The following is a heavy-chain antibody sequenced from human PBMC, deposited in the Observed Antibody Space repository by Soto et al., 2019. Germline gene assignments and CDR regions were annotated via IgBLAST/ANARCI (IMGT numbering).Heavy chain of an antibody. CDR1: DDSFSSGAYS. J-gene: IGHJ5*02. V-gene: IGHV4-30-2*01. CDR3: ARCSNTYGYGWFGP. CDR2: IYYSGIT. Sequence: PSETLSLTCAVSDDSFSSGAYSWSWIRQPPGKGLEFIGNIYYSGITHYSPPLKSRVTISADRSKNQFSPNLTSVTAADTAVYFCARCSNTYGYGWFGPWGQGILVTVSS. D-gene: IGHD5-18*01.